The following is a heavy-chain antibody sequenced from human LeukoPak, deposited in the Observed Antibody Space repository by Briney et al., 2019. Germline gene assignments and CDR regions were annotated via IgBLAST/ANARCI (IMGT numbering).Heavy chain of an antibody. CDR1: GGSISSGGYY. CDR2: IYHSGST. D-gene: IGHD3-10*01. J-gene: IGHJ4*02. V-gene: IGHV4-30-2*01. Sequence: SQTLSLTCTVSGGSISSGGYYWSWIRQPPGKGLEWIGYIYHSGSTYYNPSLKSRVTISVDKSKNQFSLKLSSVTAADTAVYYCARRYYYGSGSYSPTYYFDYWGQGTLVTVSS. CDR3: ARRYYYGSGSYSPTYYFDY.